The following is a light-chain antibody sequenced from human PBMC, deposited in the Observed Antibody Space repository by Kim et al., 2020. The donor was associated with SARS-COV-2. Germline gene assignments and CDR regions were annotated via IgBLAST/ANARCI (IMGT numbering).Light chain of an antibody. CDR2: DAS. V-gene: IGKV3-11*01. CDR3: QQRSNWHLLLT. CDR1: ESLSSY. Sequence: GAGATPSCRCSESLSSYFHGYQQKPGQAPRLLIYDASNSATGIPARFSGSGSGTDLNLTISSLEPEDFAVYYCQQRSNWHLLLTFGGGTKVDIK. J-gene: IGKJ4*01.